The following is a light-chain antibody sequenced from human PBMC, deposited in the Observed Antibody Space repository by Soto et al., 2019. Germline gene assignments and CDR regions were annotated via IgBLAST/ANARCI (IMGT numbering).Light chain of an antibody. J-gene: IGLJ1*01. V-gene: IGLV2-14*01. CDR3: SSYTSSSTRV. CDR1: NSDVGGYNY. Sequence: VLTQPASVSGSPGQSITISCTGTNSDVGGYNYVSWYQQHPGKAPKLMIYEVSNRPSGVANRFSGSKSGNTASLTISGLQAEDEADYYCSSYTSSSTRVFGTGTKVTVL. CDR2: EVS.